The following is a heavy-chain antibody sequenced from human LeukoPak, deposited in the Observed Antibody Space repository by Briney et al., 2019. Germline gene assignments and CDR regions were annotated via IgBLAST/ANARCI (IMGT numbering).Heavy chain of an antibody. CDR2: IYYSGST. CDR1: GGSISSYY. J-gene: IGHJ4*02. V-gene: IGHV4-59*12. D-gene: IGHD3-22*01. CDR3: ARDPLYYDSSGYYEGGNY. Sequence: SETLSLTCTVSGGSISSYYWSWIRQPPGKGLEWIGYIYYSGSTYYNPSLKSRVTISVDTSKNQFSLKLSSVTAADTAVYYCARDPLYYDSSGYYEGGNYWGQGTLVTVSS.